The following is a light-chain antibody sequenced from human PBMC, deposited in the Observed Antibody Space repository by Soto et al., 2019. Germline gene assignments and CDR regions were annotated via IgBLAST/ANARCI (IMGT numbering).Light chain of an antibody. J-gene: IGKJ1*01. V-gene: IGKV1-5*01. Sequence: DIQMTQSPSTLSASVGDRVTITCRASQSISSWLAWYQQKPGKAPELLIYDASSLKSGVPSRFSGSGSGTEFTLTISDLQPGDFATYFCQQYSTYVFGQGTKVDI. CDR1: QSISSW. CDR2: DAS. CDR3: QQYSTYV.